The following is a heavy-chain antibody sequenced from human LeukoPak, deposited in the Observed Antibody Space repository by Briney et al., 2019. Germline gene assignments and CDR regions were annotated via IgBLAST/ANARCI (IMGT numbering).Heavy chain of an antibody. CDR1: GFTFSSYE. D-gene: IGHD4-23*01. J-gene: IGHJ4*02. V-gene: IGHV3-48*03. Sequence: SGGSLRLSCAASGFTFSSYEMHWVRQAPGKGLEWVSYISSSDSTIYYADSAKGRFTISRDNAKNSLYLQMNSLRAEDTAVYYCARDYGGSSPFDYWGQGTLVTVSS. CDR2: ISSSDSTI. CDR3: ARDYGGSSPFDY.